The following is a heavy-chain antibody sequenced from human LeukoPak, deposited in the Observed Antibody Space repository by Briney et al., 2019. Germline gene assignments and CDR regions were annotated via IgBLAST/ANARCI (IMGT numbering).Heavy chain of an antibody. CDR3: ARVGSLGNWFDP. CDR1: GFTLSSYW. CDR2: IKQDGSEK. J-gene: IGHJ5*02. D-gene: IGHD7-27*01. Sequence: GGSLRLSCAASGFTLSSYWMSWVRQAPGKGLEWVANIKQDGSEKYYVDSVKGRYTISRDNAKNSLYLQMNSLRAEDTAVYYCARVGSLGNWFDPWGQGTLVTVSS. V-gene: IGHV3-7*01.